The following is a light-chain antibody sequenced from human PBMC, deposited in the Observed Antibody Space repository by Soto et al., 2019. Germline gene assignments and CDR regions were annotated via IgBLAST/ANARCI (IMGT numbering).Light chain of an antibody. V-gene: IGKV3-15*01. CDR2: GAS. CDR1: PSVSSN. J-gene: IGKJ4*01. CDR3: QQYNDWPLS. Sequence: DIVMTQSPATLSVSPGERATLSCRASPSVSSNLDWYQQRPGQAPRLLIYGASTRATGITARISGSGSGTEFTLTISSLQSEDFAVYYCQQYNDWPLSFGGGTKVEIK.